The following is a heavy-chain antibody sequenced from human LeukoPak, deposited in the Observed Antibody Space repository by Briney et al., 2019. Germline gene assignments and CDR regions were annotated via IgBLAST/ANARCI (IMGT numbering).Heavy chain of an antibody. CDR2: IHHSGHT. Sequence: SETLSLTCTVSGDSVISGTSFWVWIRQHPGKGLEWVGYIHHSGHTYDNPSLQSRVIISMDKSKNQFSLKLNSVTAADTAVYYCARYCSSTSCPFDYWGQGALVTVSS. CDR1: GDSVISGTSF. V-gene: IGHV4-31*03. D-gene: IGHD2-2*01. CDR3: ARYCSSTSCPFDY. J-gene: IGHJ4*02.